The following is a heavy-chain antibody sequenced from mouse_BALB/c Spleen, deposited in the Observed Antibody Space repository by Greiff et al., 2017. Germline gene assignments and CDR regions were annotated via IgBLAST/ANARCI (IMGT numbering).Heavy chain of an antibody. V-gene: IGHV5-6-5*01. CDR1: GFTFSSYA. J-gene: IGHJ1*01. Sequence: EVKLVESGGGLVKPGGSLKLSCAASGFTFSSYAMSWVRQTPEKRLEWVASISSGGSTYYPDSVKGRFTISRDNARNILYLQMISLRSEDTAMYYGARGRWLQFPYWYFDVWGAGTTVTVSS. D-gene: IGHD2-3*01. CDR3: ARGRWLQFPYWYFDV. CDR2: ISSGGST.